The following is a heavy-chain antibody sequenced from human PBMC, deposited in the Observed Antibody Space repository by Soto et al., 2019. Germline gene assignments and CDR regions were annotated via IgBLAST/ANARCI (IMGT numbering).Heavy chain of an antibody. D-gene: IGHD5-18*01. CDR3: ATPAEPLDTAMLKGLAH. V-gene: IGHV1-69*01. Sequence: QVQLVQSGAEVKKPGSSVKVSCKASGGTFSNTAFIWVRQAPGQGLEWMGGIIPIFGAPNYAQKFQGRLMISEDDSVSKAYMELNTLSSEDTAVYYCATPAEPLDTAMLKGLAHWGQGTLVTVSS. CDR1: GGTFSNTA. J-gene: IGHJ4*02. CDR2: IIPIFGAP.